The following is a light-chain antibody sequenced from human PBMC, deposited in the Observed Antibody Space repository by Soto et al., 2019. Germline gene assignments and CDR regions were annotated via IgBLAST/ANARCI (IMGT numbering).Light chain of an antibody. CDR3: QQANSFPLT. V-gene: IGKV1D-12*01. Sequence: DIQVTQSPSSVSASVGDRGTITCRASQDINNWLAWYQQKPGKAPKLLIYTTSNLQSGVPSRFSGSGSGTDFTLTINSLQPEDFATYYCQQANSFPLTFGGGTKVEIK. J-gene: IGKJ4*01. CDR2: TTS. CDR1: QDINNW.